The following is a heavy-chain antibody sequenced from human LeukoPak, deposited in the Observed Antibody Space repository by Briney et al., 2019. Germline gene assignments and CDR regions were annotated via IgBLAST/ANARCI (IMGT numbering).Heavy chain of an antibody. Sequence: GGSLRLSCAASGLAFSSYEMNWVRQAPGKGLEWVSYISTSGSTIHYADSVKGRFTISRDNSKNTLYLQMTSLRAEDTAVYYCARGNYYDSSGKDYWGQGTLVTVSS. CDR2: ISTSGSTI. J-gene: IGHJ4*02. V-gene: IGHV3-48*03. D-gene: IGHD3-22*01. CDR3: ARGNYYDSSGKDY. CDR1: GLAFSSYE.